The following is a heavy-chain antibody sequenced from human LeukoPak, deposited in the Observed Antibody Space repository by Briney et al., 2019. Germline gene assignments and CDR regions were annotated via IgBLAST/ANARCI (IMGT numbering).Heavy chain of an antibody. J-gene: IGHJ4*02. CDR2: IFSDGSS. V-gene: IGHV3-53*01. CDR3: ARKTPSGGWNFDY. D-gene: IGHD6-19*01. Sequence: PGGSLRLSCAASGLTVSSNYISWVRQAPGKGLEWVSVIFSDGSSYYTDSVKGRFSISIDISKNTLYLQMNSLRAEDTAMYYCARKTPSGGWNFDYWGQGTLVTVSS. CDR1: GLTVSSNY.